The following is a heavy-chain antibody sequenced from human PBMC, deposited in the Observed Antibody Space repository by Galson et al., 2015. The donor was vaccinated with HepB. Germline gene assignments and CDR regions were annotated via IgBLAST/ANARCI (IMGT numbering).Heavy chain of an antibody. CDR1: RFTFSSYW. CDR3: ARVYHYYYYMDV. CDR2: IKQDGSEK. D-gene: IGHD2-8*01. Sequence: SLRLSCAASRFTFSSYWMSWVRQAPGKGLEWVANIKQDGSEKYYVDSVKGRFTISRDNAKNSLYLQMNSLRAEDTAVYYCARVYHYYYYMDVWGKGTTVTVSS. J-gene: IGHJ6*03. V-gene: IGHV3-7*03.